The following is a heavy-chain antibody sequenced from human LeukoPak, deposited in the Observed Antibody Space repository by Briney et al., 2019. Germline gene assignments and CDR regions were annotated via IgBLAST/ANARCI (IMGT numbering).Heavy chain of an antibody. CDR2: FSGSGGST. CDR3: VYLFPGY. CDR1: GFTFCTYA. V-gene: IGHV3-23*01. D-gene: IGHD2-21*01. Sequence: GGSLSLSCAASGFTFCTYAVSGVRQSPGQGVEWFSAFSGSGGSTYYADSVKGPLTISRDNSKNTLYLQMNSLRAEDTAVYYCVYLFPGYWGQGTLVTVSS. J-gene: IGHJ4*02.